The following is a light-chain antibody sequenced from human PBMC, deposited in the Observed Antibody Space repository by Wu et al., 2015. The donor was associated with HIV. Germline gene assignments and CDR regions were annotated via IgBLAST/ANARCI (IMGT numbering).Light chain of an antibody. CDR3: QQHSSIPYS. J-gene: IGKJ2*03. CDR1: QDIRNS. Sequence: DLQLTQSPSTLSASVGDRVTITCRASQDIRNSVAWLQQRPGQAPKLLMYAASTLESGVPSRFSGTGYGTDFTLTISGLQPDDFATYYCQQHSSIPYSFGQGTRLDIK. CDR2: AAS. V-gene: IGKV1-NL1*01.